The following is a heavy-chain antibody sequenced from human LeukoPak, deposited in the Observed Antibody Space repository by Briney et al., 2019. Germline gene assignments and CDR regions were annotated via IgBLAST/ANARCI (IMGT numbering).Heavy chain of an antibody. CDR2: IYYSGST. V-gene: IGHV4-59*01. Sequence: SETLSLTRTVSGGSISSYYWSWFRQPPGKGLEWIGYIYYSGSTNYNPSLKSRVTISVDTSKNQFSLKLSSVTAADTAVYYCAEGDYVFHYWGQGTLVTVSS. CDR1: GGSISSYY. J-gene: IGHJ4*02. D-gene: IGHD4-17*01. CDR3: AEGDYVFHY.